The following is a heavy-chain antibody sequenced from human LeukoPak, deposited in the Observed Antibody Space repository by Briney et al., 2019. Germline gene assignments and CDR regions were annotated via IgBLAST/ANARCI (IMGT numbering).Heavy chain of an antibody. CDR3: ALPFRGYTYGSSGGGADY. CDR1: GYTFTGYY. Sequence: GASVMVSCKASGYTFTGYYIHWVRQAPGQGLEWMGVINPSGGSTTYAQKFQGRVTVTGDTSTSTVYMEPSSLRFEDTAVYYCALPFRGYTYGSSGGGADYWGQGTLVTVSS. CDR2: INPSGGST. D-gene: IGHD5-18*01. J-gene: IGHJ4*02. V-gene: IGHV1-46*01.